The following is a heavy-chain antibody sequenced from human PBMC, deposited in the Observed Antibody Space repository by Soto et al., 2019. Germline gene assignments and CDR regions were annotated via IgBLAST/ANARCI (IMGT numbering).Heavy chain of an antibody. CDR3: AKGGPLYCSSTSCYSYYYYYMDV. V-gene: IGHV3-30*18. Sequence: QVQLVESGGGVVQPGRSLRLSCAASGFTFSSYGMHWVRQAPGKGLEWVAVISYDGSNKYYADSVKGRFTISRDNSKNTLYLQMNSLRAEDTAVYYCAKGGPLYCSSTSCYSYYYYYMDVWDKGTTVTVSS. D-gene: IGHD2-2*01. CDR1: GFTFSSYG. J-gene: IGHJ6*03. CDR2: ISYDGSNK.